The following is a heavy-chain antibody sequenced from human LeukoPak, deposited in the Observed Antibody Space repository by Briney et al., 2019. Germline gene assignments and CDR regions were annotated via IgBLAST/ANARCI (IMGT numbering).Heavy chain of an antibody. J-gene: IGHJ4*02. D-gene: IGHD3-22*01. CDR3: ARGRRRYYDSSGFDY. CDR2: LYSSGTI. Sequence: SETLSLTCTVSGASISSYYWSWIRQPAGKGLEWIGRLYSSGTINYNPSLKSRVTMSVDTSKNLFSLKLSSVTAADTAVYYCARGRRRYYDSSGFDYWGQGTLVTVSS. CDR1: GASISSYY. V-gene: IGHV4-4*07.